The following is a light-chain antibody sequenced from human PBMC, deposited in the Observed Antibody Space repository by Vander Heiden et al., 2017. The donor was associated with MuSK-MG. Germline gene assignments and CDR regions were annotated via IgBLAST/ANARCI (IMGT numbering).Light chain of an antibody. CDR1: QDVSGNQ. J-gene: IGKJ4*01. V-gene: IGKV3-20*01. Sequence: EIVLTQSPGPLSLSPGERATLSCRARQDVSGNQLAWYQQKPGQAPRVLIYGASTRATGIPDRFSGSGSGTDFTLTISRLEPEDFAVYYCQQYGTAKVFGGGTRVEIK. CDR3: QQYGTAKV. CDR2: GAS.